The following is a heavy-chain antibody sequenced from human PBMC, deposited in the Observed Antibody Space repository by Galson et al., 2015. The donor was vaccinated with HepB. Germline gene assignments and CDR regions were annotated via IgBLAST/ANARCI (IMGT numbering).Heavy chain of an antibody. D-gene: IGHD2/OR15-2a*01. J-gene: IGHJ6*02. Sequence: SVKVTCKASGYTFTSYAVHWVRQAPGQSLEWMGWINAGNGNTKYSQKFQGRVTIIRDTSVSTTYMELSSLRSEDTAVYYCARDRASMAYFHGLDVWGQGTTVTVSS. CDR1: GYTFTSYA. V-gene: IGHV1-3*01. CDR3: ARDRASMAYFHGLDV. CDR2: INAGNGNT.